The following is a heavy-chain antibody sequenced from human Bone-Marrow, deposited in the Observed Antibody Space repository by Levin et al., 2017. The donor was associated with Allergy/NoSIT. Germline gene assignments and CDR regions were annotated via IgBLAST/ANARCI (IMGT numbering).Heavy chain of an antibody. Sequence: GGSLRLSCTASGFNFGDYAVNWFRQAPGKGLEWIGFIRSKAYGGTTDYAASVKGRFTISRDDSKSIAYLQMISLKTEDTGVYYCSKDRSSWYPSTFDYWGQGTLVTVSS. D-gene: IGHD6-13*01. CDR2: IRSKAYGGTT. CDR3: SKDRSSWYPSTFDY. J-gene: IGHJ4*02. CDR1: GFNFGDYA. V-gene: IGHV3-49*03.